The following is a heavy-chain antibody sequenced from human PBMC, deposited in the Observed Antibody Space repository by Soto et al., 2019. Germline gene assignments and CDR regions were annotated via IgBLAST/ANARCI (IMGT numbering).Heavy chain of an antibody. CDR3: ARDTGELLVIDY. V-gene: IGHV1-3*01. CDR2: INAGNGNT. CDR1: GYTFTSYA. Sequence: ASVKVSCKASGYTFTSYAMHWVRQAPGQRLEWMGWINAGNGNTKYSQKFQGRVTITRDTSASTAYMELSSLRSEDTAVYYCARDTGELLVIDYWGQGTQVTVSS. D-gene: IGHD1-7*01. J-gene: IGHJ4*02.